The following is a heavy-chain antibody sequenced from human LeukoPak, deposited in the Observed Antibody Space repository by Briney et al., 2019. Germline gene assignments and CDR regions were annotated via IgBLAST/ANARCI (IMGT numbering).Heavy chain of an antibody. CDR3: ARADCSGGYCYFFDY. J-gene: IGHJ4*02. Sequence: SETLSLTCTVSGDSMSTYYWNWLRQSAGKGLEWLGRIYTTGSTTYNPSLKNRVTLSVDTSKNHFSLRLSSVTAADTAVYYCARADCSGGYCYFFDYWGQGTLVTVSS. D-gene: IGHD2-15*01. CDR1: GDSMSTYY. V-gene: IGHV4-4*07. CDR2: IYTTGST.